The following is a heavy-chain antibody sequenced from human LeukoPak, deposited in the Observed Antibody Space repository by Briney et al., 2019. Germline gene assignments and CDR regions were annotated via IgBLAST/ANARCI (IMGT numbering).Heavy chain of an antibody. V-gene: IGHV3-23*01. J-gene: IGHJ4*02. D-gene: IGHD2-2*01. Sequence: PGGSLRLSGAASGFTFSSYAMSWVRQAPGKGLEWVSAISGSGGSTYYADSVKGRFTISRDNSKNTLYLQMNSLRAEDTAVYYCATGCSSTSCFQPFDYWGQGTLVTVSS. CDR2: ISGSGGST. CDR1: GFTFSSYA. CDR3: ATGCSSTSCFQPFDY.